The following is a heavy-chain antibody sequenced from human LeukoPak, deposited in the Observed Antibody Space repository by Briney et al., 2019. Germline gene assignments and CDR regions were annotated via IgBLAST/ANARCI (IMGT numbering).Heavy chain of an antibody. Sequence: GSSVKVSCKASGGTFSSYAISWVRQAPGQGLEWMGGIIPIFGTANYAQKFQGRVTITADESTSTAYMELSSLRSEDTAVYYCARASHYYGSGSYSDYWGQGTLVTVSS. CDR1: GGTFSSYA. D-gene: IGHD3-10*01. CDR2: IIPIFGTA. V-gene: IGHV1-69*01. J-gene: IGHJ4*02. CDR3: ARASHYYGSGSYSDY.